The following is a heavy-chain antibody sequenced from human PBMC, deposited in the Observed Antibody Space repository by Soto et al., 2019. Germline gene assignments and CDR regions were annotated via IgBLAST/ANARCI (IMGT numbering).Heavy chain of an antibody. J-gene: IGHJ5*02. CDR1: GFTFSNYE. CDR2: ISSGGSTI. CDR3: ARNRELYYDGSRAHNS. Sequence: PGGSLRLSCAASGFTFSNYEMNWVRQAPGKGLEWVSYISSGGSTIYYADSVKGRFTISRDNAKNSLYLQMNSLRAEDAAVYYCARNRELYYDGSRAHNSWGQGTLVTVSS. V-gene: IGHV3-48*03. D-gene: IGHD3-22*01.